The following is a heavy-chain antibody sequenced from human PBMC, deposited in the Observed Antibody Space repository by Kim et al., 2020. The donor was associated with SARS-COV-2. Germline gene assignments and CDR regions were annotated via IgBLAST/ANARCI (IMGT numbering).Heavy chain of an antibody. CDR2: IYHSGST. Sequence: SETLSLTCAVSGGSISSSNWWSWVRQPPGKGLEWIGEIYHSGSTNYNPSLKSRVTISVDKSKNQFSLKLSSVTAADTAVYYCAGDRDSGSYFDYWGQGTLVTVSS. CDR1: GGSISSSNW. V-gene: IGHV4-4*02. J-gene: IGHJ4*02. CDR3: AGDRDSGSYFDY. D-gene: IGHD1-26*01.